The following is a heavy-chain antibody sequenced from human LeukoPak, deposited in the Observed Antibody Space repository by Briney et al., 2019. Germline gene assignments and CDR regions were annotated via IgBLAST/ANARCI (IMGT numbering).Heavy chain of an antibody. D-gene: IGHD5-18*01. CDR2: IKQDGSQK. V-gene: IGHV3-7*05. CDR1: GFTISNYL. CDR3: ARIQRDTTMVDC. Sequence: GGSLRLSCAASGFTISNYLMSWVRQAPGKGLEWVANIKQDGSQKYYVDSVKGRFTISRDNAKNSLYLQMDSLGVDDTAVYFCARIQRDTTMVDCWGQGTLVTVSS. J-gene: IGHJ4*02.